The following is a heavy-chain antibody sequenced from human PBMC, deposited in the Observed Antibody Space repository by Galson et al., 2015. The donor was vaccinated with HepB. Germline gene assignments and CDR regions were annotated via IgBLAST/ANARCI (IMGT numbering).Heavy chain of an antibody. D-gene: IGHD4-17*01. V-gene: IGHV3-21*01. CDR1: GFTFSGSA. J-gene: IGHJ4*02. CDR3: ARALRDYGDLLDY. Sequence: SLRLSCAASGFTFSGSAMHWVRQAPGKGLEWVSSISSSSSYIYYADSVKGRFTISRDNAKNSLYLQMNSLRAEDTAVYYCARALRDYGDLLDYWGQGTLVTVSS. CDR2: ISSSSSYI.